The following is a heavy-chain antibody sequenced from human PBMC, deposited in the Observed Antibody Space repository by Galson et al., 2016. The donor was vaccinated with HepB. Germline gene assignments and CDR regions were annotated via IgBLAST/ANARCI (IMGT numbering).Heavy chain of an antibody. Sequence: SLRLSCAASGFRFRDYALHWVRQAPGKGLEWVARISYDGGNKFYADSVKGRLTISRDNSKDTLYLQMNSLTTDDPALYYCARDKFLGGLSAFDLWGQGTMVAVSS. J-gene: IGHJ3*01. CDR3: ARDKFLGGLSAFDL. CDR2: ISYDGGNK. V-gene: IGHV3-30-3*01. CDR1: GFRFRDYA. D-gene: IGHD3-16*01.